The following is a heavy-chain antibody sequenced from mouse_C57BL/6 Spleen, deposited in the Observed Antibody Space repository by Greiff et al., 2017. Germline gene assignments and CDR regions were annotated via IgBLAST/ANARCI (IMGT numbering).Heavy chain of an antibody. J-gene: IGHJ2*01. V-gene: IGHV2-2*01. D-gene: IGHD1-1*01. CDR1: GFSLTSYG. CDR3: ARKSGYYGSAHVDY. CDR2: IWRGGST. Sequence: QVQLQESGPGLVQPSQSLSITCTVSGFSLTSYGVHWVRQSPGKGLEWLGVIWRGGSTDYNAAFITSLSISKDNYKSQVFFKRNSMQADDNAIYYCARKSGYYGSAHVDYWGQGTTLTVSS.